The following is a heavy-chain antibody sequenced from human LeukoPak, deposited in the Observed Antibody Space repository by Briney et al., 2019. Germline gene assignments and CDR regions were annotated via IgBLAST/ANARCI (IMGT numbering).Heavy chain of an antibody. J-gene: IGHJ6*03. CDR2: ISTYNGNT. Sequence: GASVKVSCKASGYIFTSYGISWVRQPPGQGLEWMGWISTYNGNTNYAQKLQGRVTMTTDTSTSTAYMELRSLRSDDTAVYYGAKLAAAYYMDGCGEGTTVTVSS. CDR1: GYIFTSYG. D-gene: IGHD6-13*01. V-gene: IGHV1-18*01. CDR3: AKLAAAYYMDG.